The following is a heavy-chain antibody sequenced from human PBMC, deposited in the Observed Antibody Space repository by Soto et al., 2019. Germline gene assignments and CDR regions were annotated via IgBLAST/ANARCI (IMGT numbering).Heavy chain of an antibody. CDR2: SSNSGTFT. D-gene: IGHD1-1*01. V-gene: IGHV3-11*06. J-gene: IGHJ4*02. Sequence: GGSLRLSCEGSGFTFSDYYMSWIRQAPGKGLEWISYSSNSGTFTKYADSVKGRFSISRDNTKNLLFLQMNSLRAEDTALYYCARSGDNYNLLDYWGQGTPVTVYS. CDR3: ARSGDNYNLLDY. CDR1: GFTFSDYY.